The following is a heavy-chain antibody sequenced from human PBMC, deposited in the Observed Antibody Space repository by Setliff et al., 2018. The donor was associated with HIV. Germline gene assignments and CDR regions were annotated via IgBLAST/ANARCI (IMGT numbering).Heavy chain of an antibody. J-gene: IGHJ3*02. CDR2: IYYSGST. CDR1: GGSISSSSYY. CDR3: ARRGFGRDGRAFDI. D-gene: IGHD1-26*01. Sequence: SETLSLTCTVSGGSISSSSYYWGWIRQPPGKGLEWIGSIYYSGSTYYNPSLKSRVTISVDTSKNQFSLKLSSVTAADTAVYYCARRGFGRDGRAFDIWGQGTMVTVSS. V-gene: IGHV4-39*01.